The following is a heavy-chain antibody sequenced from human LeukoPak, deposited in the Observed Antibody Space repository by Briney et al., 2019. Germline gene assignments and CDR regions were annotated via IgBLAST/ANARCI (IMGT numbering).Heavy chain of an antibody. CDR1: GGSISSGGYY. Sequence: SQTLSLTCTVSGGSISSGGYYWSWIRQHPGKGLGWIGYIYYSGSTYYNPSLKSRVTISVDTSKNQFSLKLSSVTAADTAVYYCARDRRRYYGSGSYFFDYWGQGTLVTVSS. V-gene: IGHV4-31*03. J-gene: IGHJ4*02. CDR2: IYYSGST. D-gene: IGHD3-10*01. CDR3: ARDRRRYYGSGSYFFDY.